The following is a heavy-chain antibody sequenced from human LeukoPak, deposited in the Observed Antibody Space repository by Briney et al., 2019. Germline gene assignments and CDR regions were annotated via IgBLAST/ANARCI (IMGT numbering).Heavy chain of an antibody. CDR2: ISFAGDKT. D-gene: IGHD3-22*01. CDR3: AKRRASDGSGYRAFEF. Sequence: PGGSLRLPCAASGFIFSRYDMSWVRQPPEEGLEWVSTISFAGDKTAYTDSVKGRFIISRDNSKNTVYLQMNSLRAEDTAVYYCAKRRASDGSGYRAFEFWGQGTLVTVSS. J-gene: IGHJ4*02. CDR1: GFIFSRYD. V-gene: IGHV3-23*01.